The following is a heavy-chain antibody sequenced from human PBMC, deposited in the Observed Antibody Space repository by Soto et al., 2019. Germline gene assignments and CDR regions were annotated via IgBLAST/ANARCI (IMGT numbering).Heavy chain of an antibody. J-gene: IGHJ4*02. Sequence: GASVKVSCKASGYTFTSYGISWVRQAPGQGLEWMGWISAYNGNTNYAQKLQGRVTMTTDTSTSTAYMELRSLRSDDTAVYYCARVPVAAAGTPGNYLDYWGQGTLVTVSS. V-gene: IGHV1-18*01. CDR2: ISAYNGNT. CDR3: ARVPVAAAGTPGNYLDY. D-gene: IGHD6-13*01. CDR1: GYTFTSYG.